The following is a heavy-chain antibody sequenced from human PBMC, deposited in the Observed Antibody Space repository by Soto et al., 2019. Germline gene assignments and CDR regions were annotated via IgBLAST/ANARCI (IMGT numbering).Heavy chain of an antibody. D-gene: IGHD4-4*01. CDR3: AKRVTLIQYTPKTYFDY. J-gene: IGHJ4*02. CDR1: GFTFSSYA. Sequence: GGSLRLSCAASGFTFSSYAMSWVRQAPGKGLEWVSAISGSGGSTYYADSVKGRFTISRDNSKNTLYLQMNSLRAEDTAVYYCAKRVTLIQYTPKTYFDYWGQGTLVTVSS. V-gene: IGHV3-23*01. CDR2: ISGSGGST.